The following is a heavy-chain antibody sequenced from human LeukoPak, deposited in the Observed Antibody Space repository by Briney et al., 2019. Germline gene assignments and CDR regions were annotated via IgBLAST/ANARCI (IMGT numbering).Heavy chain of an antibody. CDR3: TREVEGYSYASGRFLHFDP. D-gene: IGHD3-10*01. V-gene: IGHV4-38-2*02. Sequence: PGGSLRLSCAASGFTFSSYGMHWVRQPPGKGLEWIGSIYYSGSTYNNRSLKRRLTISIDTSKNQFSLRLSSVTAADTAVYYCTREVEGYSYASGRFLHFDPWGQGTLVTVSS. CDR2: IYYSGST. J-gene: IGHJ5*02. CDR1: GFTFSSYG.